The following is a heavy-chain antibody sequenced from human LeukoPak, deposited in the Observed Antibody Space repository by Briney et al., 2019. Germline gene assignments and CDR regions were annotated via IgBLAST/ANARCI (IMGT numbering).Heavy chain of an antibody. CDR2: VHSSGDI. CDR3: ARGASPKDAVFFDY. J-gene: IGHJ4*02. V-gene: IGHV4-61*02. CDR1: GVSITSGSLY. D-gene: IGHD3-16*01. Sequence: SETLSLTCSVSGVSITSGSLYWGWIRQSAGKGLEWIGRVHSSGDIYHNAAFRSRAAVSGDASKNQFSLQLNSVTAADTAVYYCARGASPKDAVFFDYWGQGALITVSS.